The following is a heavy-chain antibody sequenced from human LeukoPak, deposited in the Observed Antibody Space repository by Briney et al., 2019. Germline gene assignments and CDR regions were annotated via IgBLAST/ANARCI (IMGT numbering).Heavy chain of an antibody. D-gene: IGHD2-2*02. V-gene: IGHV1-2*02. CDR1: GYTFTGYY. CDR3: ARVGRYCSSTSCYTGDWFDP. J-gene: IGHJ5*02. CDR2: INPNSGGT. Sequence: ASVKVSCKASGYTFTGYYMHWVLQAPGQGLEWMGWINPNSGGTNYAQKFQGRVTMTRDTSISTAYMELSRLRSDDTAVYYCARVGRYCSSTSCYTGDWFDPWGQGTLVTVSS.